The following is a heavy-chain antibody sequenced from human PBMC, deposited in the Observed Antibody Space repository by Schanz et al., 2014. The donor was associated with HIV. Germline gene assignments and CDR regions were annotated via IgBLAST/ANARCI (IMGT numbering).Heavy chain of an antibody. D-gene: IGHD1-1*01. J-gene: IGHJ5*01. Sequence: QVLLQESGPRMMKPSETLSLTCTVSGGSIRTYYWSFIRQSAGKGLEWIGRVSGSGNTDRNPSLKSRVTLSLEPSNNHFSLKLRSWTAADTAVYFCVKSGQLASKEYWFDSWGQGTLVTVSS. V-gene: IGHV4-4*07. CDR3: VKSGQLASKEYWFDS. CDR1: GGSIRTYY. CDR2: VSGSGNT.